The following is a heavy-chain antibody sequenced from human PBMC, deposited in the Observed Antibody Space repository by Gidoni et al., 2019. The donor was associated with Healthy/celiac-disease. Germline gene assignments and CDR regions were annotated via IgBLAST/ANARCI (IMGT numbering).Heavy chain of an antibody. J-gene: IGHJ2*01. D-gene: IGHD6-13*01. CDR1: GFTFSSYW. CDR3: ARFIPGHLTPGYSSSWYDWYFDL. Sequence: EVQLVESGGGLVQPGGSLRLSCAASGFTFSSYWMHWVRQAPGKGLVWVPRIKSDGSRTSYADSVKGRFTISRDNAKNTLYLQMNSLRAEDTAVYYCARFIPGHLTPGYSSSWYDWYFDLWGRGTLVTVSS. CDR2: IKSDGSRT. V-gene: IGHV3-74*01.